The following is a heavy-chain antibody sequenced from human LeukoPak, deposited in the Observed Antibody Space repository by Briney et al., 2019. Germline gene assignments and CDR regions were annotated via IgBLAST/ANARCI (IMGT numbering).Heavy chain of an antibody. J-gene: IGHJ5*02. CDR1: GGSISSYY. Sequence: SETLSLTCTVSGGSISSYYWSWIRQPPGKGLEWIGYIYYSGSTNYNPSLKTRVTISVDTPKNQFSLKLSSVTAADTAVYYCARYRSGRGGWFDPWGQGTLVTVSS. V-gene: IGHV4-59*01. CDR2: IYYSGST. D-gene: IGHD6-19*01. CDR3: ARYRSGRGGWFDP.